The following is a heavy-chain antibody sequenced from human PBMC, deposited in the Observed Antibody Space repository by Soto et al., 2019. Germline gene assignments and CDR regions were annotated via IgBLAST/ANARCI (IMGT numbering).Heavy chain of an antibody. J-gene: IGHJ6*02. Sequence: QVQVVQSGVEVRRPGSSVKVSCKASGDTFKNCVISWVRQAPGQGLEWMGGIIPLFGTTDFAQMFQGRLTITTDESTTTADMELSRLRSEDTATYYCAAELGFGKLSVVWGQGTTVIVSS. CDR2: IIPLFGTT. D-gene: IGHD3-10*01. CDR3: AAELGFGKLSVV. CDR1: GDTFKNCV. V-gene: IGHV1-69*01.